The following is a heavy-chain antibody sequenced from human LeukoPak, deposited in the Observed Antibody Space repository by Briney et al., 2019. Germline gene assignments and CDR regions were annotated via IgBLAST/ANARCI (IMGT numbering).Heavy chain of an antibody. V-gene: IGHV3-48*03. CDR3: ARDLGAVADY. J-gene: IGHJ4*02. CDR1: GFTFSSYG. Sequence: GGSLRLSCAASGFTFSSYGMNWVRQAPGKGLEWVSYISSSGSTIYYADSVKGRFTISRDNAKNSLYLQMNSLRAEDTAVYYCARDLGAVADYWGQGTLVTVSS. D-gene: IGHD6-19*01. CDR2: ISSSGSTI.